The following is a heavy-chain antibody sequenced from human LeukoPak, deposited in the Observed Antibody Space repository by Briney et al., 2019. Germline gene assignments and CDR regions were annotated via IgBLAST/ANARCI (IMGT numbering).Heavy chain of an antibody. CDR2: TYYSGST. CDR3: ARPSYSYGADY. CDR1: GGSISSSSYY. J-gene: IGHJ4*02. D-gene: IGHD5-18*01. V-gene: IGHV4-39*01. Sequence: SETLSLTCTVSGGSISSSSYYWGWIRQPPGKGLEWIGSTYYSGSTYYNPSLKSRVTISVDTSKNQFSLKLSSVTAADTAVYYCARPSYSYGADYWGQGTLVTVSS.